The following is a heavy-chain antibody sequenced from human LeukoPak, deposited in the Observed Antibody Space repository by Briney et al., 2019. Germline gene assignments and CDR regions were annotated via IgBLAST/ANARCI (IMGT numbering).Heavy chain of an antibody. V-gene: IGHV4-59*12. D-gene: IGHD3-22*01. CDR3: ARDSYYYDSSGYYRYWYFDL. CDR1: GGSISSYY. J-gene: IGHJ2*01. CDR2: IYYSGST. Sequence: SETLSLTCTVSGGSISSYYWSWIRQPPGKGLEWIGYIYYSGSTNYNPSLKSRVTMSVDTSKNQFSLKLSSVTAADTAVYYCARDSYYYDSSGYYRYWYFDLWGRGTLVTVSS.